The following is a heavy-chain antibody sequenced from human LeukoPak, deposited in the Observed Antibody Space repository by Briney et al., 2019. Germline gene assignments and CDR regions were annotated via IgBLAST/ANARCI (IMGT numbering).Heavy chain of an antibody. Sequence: GGSLRHSCAAPGYTFRSYRMTWVRQAPGKGLEWVSSISSSSSYIYYAHAVKGRFTISRDNAKNSLYLQMNSLRGEDTAVYYCARGGIQRYSSSWYNHAFDIWGQGTMVTVSS. D-gene: IGHD6-13*01. CDR2: ISSSSSYI. V-gene: IGHV3-21*01. CDR3: ARGGIQRYSSSWYNHAFDI. CDR1: GYTFRSYR. J-gene: IGHJ3*02.